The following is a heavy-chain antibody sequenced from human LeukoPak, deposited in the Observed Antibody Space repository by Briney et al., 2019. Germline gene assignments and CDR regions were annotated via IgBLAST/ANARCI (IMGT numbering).Heavy chain of an antibody. J-gene: IGHJ4*02. CDR3: ARDFIPYYYDSSGLPDY. V-gene: IGHV3-33*08. CDR1: GFTFSSYA. Sequence: GGSLRLSCAASGFTFSSYAMHWVRQAPGKGLEWVAVIWYDGSNKYYADSVKGRFTISRDNSKNTLYLQMNSLRAEDTAVYYCARDFIPYYYDSSGLPDYWGQGTLVTVSS. D-gene: IGHD3-22*01. CDR2: IWYDGSNK.